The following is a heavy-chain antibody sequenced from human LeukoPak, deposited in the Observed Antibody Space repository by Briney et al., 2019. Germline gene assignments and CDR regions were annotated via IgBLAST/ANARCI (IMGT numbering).Heavy chain of an antibody. Sequence: ASVKVPCKASGYTFTSYDINWVRQATGQGLEWMGWMNPNSGNTGYAQKFQGRVTMTRNTSISTAYMELSSLRSEDTAVYYCARDGVFYDSSGYYQFDYWGQGTLVTVSS. CDR1: GYTFTSYD. V-gene: IGHV1-8*01. J-gene: IGHJ4*02. CDR3: ARDGVFYDSSGYYQFDY. D-gene: IGHD3-22*01. CDR2: MNPNSGNT.